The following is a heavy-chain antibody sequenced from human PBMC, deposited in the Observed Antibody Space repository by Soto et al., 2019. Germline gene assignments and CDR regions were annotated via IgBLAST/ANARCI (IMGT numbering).Heavy chain of an antibody. CDR1: GGSLTGTDYY. D-gene: IGHD2-15*01. CDR3: ARTVPYCSGGSCYSGVFDY. Sequence: QLQLQESGPGLVKPSETLSLTCTVSGGSLTGTDYYWGWIRQPPGKGLEWIANIYYSGSTSYNPSLKSRVTLSVATSKNQFSLKLSSVTAADMAVYYCARTVPYCSGGSCYSGVFDYWGQGTLVTVSS. CDR2: IYYSGST. J-gene: IGHJ4*02. V-gene: IGHV4-39*01.